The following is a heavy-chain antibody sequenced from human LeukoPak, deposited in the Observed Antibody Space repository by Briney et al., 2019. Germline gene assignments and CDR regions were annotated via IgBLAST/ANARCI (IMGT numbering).Heavy chain of an antibody. Sequence: GASVKVSCKASGYTFTNYYMHWVRQAPGQGLEWMGIISPSGSSTTYAQKFQGRVTMTRDMSTTTVYMKLSSLRSEDTAVYYCARGSSRSPRDAFDIWGQGTMVSVSS. V-gene: IGHV1-46*01. J-gene: IGHJ3*02. CDR2: ISPSGSST. CDR3: ARGSSRSPRDAFDI. CDR1: GYTFTNYY.